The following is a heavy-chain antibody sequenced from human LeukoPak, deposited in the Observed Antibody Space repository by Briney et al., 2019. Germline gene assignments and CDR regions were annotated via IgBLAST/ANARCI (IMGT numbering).Heavy chain of an antibody. CDR3: SKHAAVKGSRCWFPLWWFDP. J-gene: IGHJ5*02. CDR1: GGAISTYS. CDR2: VSYSGST. Sequence: TSETLSLTCTVSGGAISTYSWSWIRQPPGKGLEWLGYVSYSGSTNYNPSLKSRVTMSVDTSKSQFSLKLKSVTAADTAVYYLSKHAAVKGSRCWFPLWWFDPWGQGTLVTVSS. V-gene: IGHV4-59*01. D-gene: IGHD6-13*01.